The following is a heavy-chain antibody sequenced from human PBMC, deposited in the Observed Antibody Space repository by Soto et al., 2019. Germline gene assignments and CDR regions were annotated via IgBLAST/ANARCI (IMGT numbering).Heavy chain of an antibody. CDR1: GYTFTSYA. J-gene: IGHJ4*02. CDR2: INAGNGNT. Sequence: ASVKVSCKASGYTFTSYAMHWVRQAPGQRLEWMGWINAGNGNTKYSQKFQGRVTITRDTPANTAYLELSSLSSEDTAVYYCATPQDYDGCIDSWGQGTLVTVSS. V-gene: IGHV1-3*01. D-gene: IGHD3-22*01. CDR3: ATPQDYDGCIDS.